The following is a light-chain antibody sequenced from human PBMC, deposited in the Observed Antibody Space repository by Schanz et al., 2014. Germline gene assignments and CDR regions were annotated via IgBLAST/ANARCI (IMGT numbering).Light chain of an antibody. CDR3: QQYKNRPPWT. CDR2: GAS. Sequence: EIVMTQSPATLSVSPGERATLSCRASQSVGNTLAWYQQKPGQAPRLLIYGASTRATDVPARFSGSGSGTEFTLTISSLQSEDFALYFCQQYKNRPPWTFGQGTKVQV. J-gene: IGKJ1*01. V-gene: IGKV3-15*01. CDR1: QSVGNT.